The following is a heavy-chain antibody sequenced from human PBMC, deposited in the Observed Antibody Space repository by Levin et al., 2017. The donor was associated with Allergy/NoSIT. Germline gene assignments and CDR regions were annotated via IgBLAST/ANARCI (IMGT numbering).Heavy chain of an antibody. Sequence: GSGPTLVKPTQTLTLTCTFSGFSLSTSGMCVTWIRQPPGKALEWLALIDWEDDKYFNSSLKTRLTISKDSSKNQVVLTMANVDPVDTATYYCVRTSTVERAFDVWGQGTVVTVSS. CDR3: VRTSTVERAFDV. CDR2: IDWEDDK. V-gene: IGHV2-70*13. D-gene: IGHD1-1*01. CDR1: GFSLSTSGMC. J-gene: IGHJ3*01.